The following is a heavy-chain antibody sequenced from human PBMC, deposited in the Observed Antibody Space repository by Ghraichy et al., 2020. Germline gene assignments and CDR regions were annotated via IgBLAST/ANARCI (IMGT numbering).Heavy chain of an antibody. CDR3: AKDGTFYDSSGYYGNYFDY. CDR2: ISGSGGST. V-gene: IGHV3-23*01. D-gene: IGHD3-22*01. CDR1: GFTFSSYA. Sequence: GESLNISCAASGFTFSSYAMSWVRQAPGKGLEWVSAISGSGGSTYYADSVKGRFTISRDNSKNTLYLQMNSLRAEDTAVYYCAKDGTFYDSSGYYGNYFDYWGQGTLVTVSS. J-gene: IGHJ4*02.